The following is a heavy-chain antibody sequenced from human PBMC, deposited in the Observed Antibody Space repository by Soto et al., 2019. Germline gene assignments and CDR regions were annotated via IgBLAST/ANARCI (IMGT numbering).Heavy chain of an antibody. CDR2: VTTSGDTM. CDR3: VREEASGSSGLTYHYYYNGMDV. D-gene: IGHD3-10*01. V-gene: IGHV3-48*02. Sequence: GVLRLACVASGFTFSRYNMHWVRQAPGKGPEWVAYVTTSGDTMFYADSVEGRFAISRDVAKNSVHLQMNSLGDEDTAVYYRVREEASGSSGLTYHYYYNGMDVWGQGTTVTVSS. CDR1: GFTFSRYN. J-gene: IGHJ6*02.